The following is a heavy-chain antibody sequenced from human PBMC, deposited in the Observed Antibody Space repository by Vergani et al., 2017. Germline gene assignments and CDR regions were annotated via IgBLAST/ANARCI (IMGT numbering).Heavy chain of an antibody. D-gene: IGHD1-26*01. CDR3: AVGYSGSAWVAY. Sequence: EVQLVESGGGLIQPGGSLRLSCAASGFTVSSNYMSWVRQAPGKGMEWVSVIYSGGSTYYADSVKGRFTITRDNSKNKLYLQMNSLRAEDTAVYYCAVGYSGSAWVAYWGQGTLVTVSS. V-gene: IGHV3-53*01. CDR2: IYSGGST. J-gene: IGHJ4*02. CDR1: GFTVSSNY.